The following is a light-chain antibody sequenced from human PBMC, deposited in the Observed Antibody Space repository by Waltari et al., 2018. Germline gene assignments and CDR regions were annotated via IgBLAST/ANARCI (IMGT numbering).Light chain of an antibody. V-gene: IGLV1-40*01. J-gene: IGLJ1*01. CDR1: SPNIGAESD. CDR3: QSYDSSLSDSYV. CDR2: GTN. Sequence: QSVLTQPPSVSGAPGQRVTISCTGSSPNIGAESDVHWYQQLPGTAPKPLTYGTNNRPSGVPDRFSGSKSGTSASLAITGLQAEDEADYFCQSYDSSLSDSYVFGTGTKVTVL.